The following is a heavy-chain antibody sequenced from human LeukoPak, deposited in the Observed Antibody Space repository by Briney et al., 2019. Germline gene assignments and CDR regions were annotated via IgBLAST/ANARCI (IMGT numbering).Heavy chain of an antibody. CDR3: ARTRPSDGMDV. J-gene: IGHJ6*02. V-gene: IGHV4-39*01. Sequence: SETLSLTCTVSGGSISSYYWGWIRQSPGKGLEWIGSIYYSGNTYYNPSLKSRVTISVDTSKNQFSLKLNSVTAADTAVYYCARTRPSDGMDVWGQGTTVTVSS. CDR1: GGSISSYY. CDR2: IYYSGNT.